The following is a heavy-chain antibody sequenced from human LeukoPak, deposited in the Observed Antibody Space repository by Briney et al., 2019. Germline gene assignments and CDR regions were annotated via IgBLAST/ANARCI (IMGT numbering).Heavy chain of an antibody. CDR1: GFTFSNNA. Sequence: GGSLRLSCVASGFTFSNNAARWFRQAPGKGLEWVSTVGRGGGDTYYADSVRGRFTISKDSSKNTLQMNSLSADDTAMYYCVKHSGGVYGNSDYWGQGILVTVSS. J-gene: IGHJ4*02. CDR3: VKHSGGVYGNSDY. D-gene: IGHD1-1*01. CDR2: VGRGGGDT. V-gene: IGHV3-23*01.